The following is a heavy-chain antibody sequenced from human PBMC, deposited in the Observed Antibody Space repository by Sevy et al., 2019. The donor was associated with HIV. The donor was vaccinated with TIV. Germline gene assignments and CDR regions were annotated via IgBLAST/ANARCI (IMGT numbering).Heavy chain of an antibody. CDR1: GSSISSYY. J-gene: IGHJ6*02. V-gene: IGHV4-59*01. D-gene: IGHD5-12*01. CDR3: ARHNYGYDGDYYGLDV. Sequence: SETLSLTCTVSGSSISSYYWSWIRQPPGKGLEWIGYIFYSGSPNYNPSLKSRVTISVHTSKNQFSLKLSSVTAADTAVYYCARHNYGYDGDYYGLDVWGQGTTVTVSS. CDR2: IFYSGSP.